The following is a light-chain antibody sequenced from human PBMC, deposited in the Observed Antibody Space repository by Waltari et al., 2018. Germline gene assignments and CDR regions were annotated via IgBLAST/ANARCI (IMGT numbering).Light chain of an antibody. V-gene: IGKV3-20*01. CDR2: HAS. CDR1: ESVSKF. Sequence: SGRASESVSKFLAWYQQKPGQAPMLLIFHASNRASGIPDRFSGSGFGTDFSLTISRLEPEDFAVYYCQKYDSLPATFGQGTKVEIK. CDR3: QKYDSLPAT. J-gene: IGKJ1*01.